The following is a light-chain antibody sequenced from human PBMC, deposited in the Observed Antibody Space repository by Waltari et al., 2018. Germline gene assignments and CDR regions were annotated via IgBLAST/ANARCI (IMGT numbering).Light chain of an antibody. CDR1: QSLLHTNGDTY. CDR3: MQATHFPWT. CDR2: KVS. Sequence: VVMNQSPLALPITPGQPVSMTCRSRQSLLHTNGDTYLSWLLQKPGQPPRRLIYKVSNRASGVPDRFSGSGAGTDFTLKISRVEAEDVGVYYCMQATHFPWTFGQGTKVEIK. V-gene: IGKV2-30*02. J-gene: IGKJ1*01.